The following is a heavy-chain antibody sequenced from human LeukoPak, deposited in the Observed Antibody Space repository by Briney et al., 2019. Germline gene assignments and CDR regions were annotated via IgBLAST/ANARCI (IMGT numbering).Heavy chain of an antibody. CDR1: GFTFSSYE. CDR2: ISSSGSTI. Sequence: GGSLRLSCAASGFTFSSYEMNWVRQAPGKGLEWVSYISSSGSTIYYADSVKGRFTISRDNAKNSLYLQMNSLRAEDMALYYCAKAYGSGREAFDIWGQGTMVTVSS. CDR3: AKAYGSGREAFDI. V-gene: IGHV3-48*03. J-gene: IGHJ3*02. D-gene: IGHD3-10*01.